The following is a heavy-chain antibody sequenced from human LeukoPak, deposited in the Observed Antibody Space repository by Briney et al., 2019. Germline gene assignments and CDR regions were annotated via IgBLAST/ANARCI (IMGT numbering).Heavy chain of an antibody. CDR1: GFTFSSYS. D-gene: IGHD3-22*01. J-gene: IGHJ6*02. V-gene: IGHV3-21*01. CDR3: ARDDRQWLTPYYGMDV. CDR2: ISSSSSYI. Sequence: GGSLRLSCAASGFTFSSYSMNWVRQAPGKGLEWVSSISSSSSYIYYADSVKGRFTISRDNAKNSLYLQMSSLRAEDTAVYYCARDDRQWLTPYYGMDVWGQGTTVTVSS.